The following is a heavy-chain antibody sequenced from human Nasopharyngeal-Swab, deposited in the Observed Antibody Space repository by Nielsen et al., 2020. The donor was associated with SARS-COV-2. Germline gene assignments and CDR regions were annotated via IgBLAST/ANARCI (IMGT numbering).Heavy chain of an antibody. CDR3: AKNTGYSTGWNDAFDI. CDR2: ISGSDVST. J-gene: IGHJ3*02. D-gene: IGHD6-19*01. Sequence: VRQAPGKGLEWVSSISGSDVSTYYADSVKGRFTVSRDSSKNTLYLQMSSLRAEDTAVYFCAKNTGYSTGWNDAFDIWGQGTMVTVSS. V-gene: IGHV3-23*01.